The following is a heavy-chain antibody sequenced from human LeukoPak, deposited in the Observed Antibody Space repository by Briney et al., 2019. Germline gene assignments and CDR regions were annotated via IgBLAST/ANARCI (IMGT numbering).Heavy chain of an antibody. D-gene: IGHD3-3*01. V-gene: IGHV1-69*04. Sequence: ASVKVSCKASGYTFTGYYMHWVRQAPGQGLEWMGRIIPILGIANYAQKFQGRVTITADKSTSTAYMELSSLRSEDTAVYYCARGIDFWPEGNWGQGTLVTVSS. CDR3: ARGIDFWPEGN. CDR2: IIPILGIA. J-gene: IGHJ4*02. CDR1: GYTFTGYY.